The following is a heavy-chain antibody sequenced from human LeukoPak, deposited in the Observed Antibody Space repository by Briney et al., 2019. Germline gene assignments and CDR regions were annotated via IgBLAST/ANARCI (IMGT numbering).Heavy chain of an antibody. D-gene: IGHD2-15*01. CDR3: ARDPGYCSGGSCPYGMDV. J-gene: IGHJ6*02. CDR1: GGSISSYY. V-gene: IGHV4-38-2*02. Sequence: PSETLSLTCTVSGGSISSYYWGWIRQPPGKGLEWIGSIYHSGSTYYNLSLKSRVTISVDTSKNQFSLKLSSVTAADTAVYYCARDPGYCSGGSCPYGMDVWGQGTTVTVSS. CDR2: IYHSGST.